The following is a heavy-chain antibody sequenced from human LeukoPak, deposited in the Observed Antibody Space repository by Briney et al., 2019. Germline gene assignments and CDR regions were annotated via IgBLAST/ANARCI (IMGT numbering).Heavy chain of an antibody. V-gene: IGHV1-2*02. CDR1: DYTFISYG. J-gene: IGHJ4*02. D-gene: IGHD1-1*01. CDR2: INPNSGGT. Sequence: ASVKVSCKASDYTFISYGVNWVRQAPGQGLEWMGWINPNSGGTNYAQKFQGRVTMTRDTSISTAYMELSRLRSDDTAVYYCARTWSNWFGGDYWGQGTLVTVSS. CDR3: ARTWSNWFGGDY.